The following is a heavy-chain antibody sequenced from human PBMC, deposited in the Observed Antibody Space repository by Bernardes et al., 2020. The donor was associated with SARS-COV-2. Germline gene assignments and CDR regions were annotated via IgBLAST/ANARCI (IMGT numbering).Heavy chain of an antibody. CDR3: ARSHSENRLTIFGVVIGWFDP. D-gene: IGHD3-3*01. Sequence: SETLSLTCAVYGGSFSGYYWSWIRQPPGKGLEWIGEINHSGSTNYNPSLKSRVTISVDTSKNQFSLKLSSVTAADTAVYYCARSHSENRLTIFGVVIGWFDPWGQGTLVTVSS. J-gene: IGHJ5*02. CDR2: INHSGST. V-gene: IGHV4-34*01. CDR1: GGSFSGYY.